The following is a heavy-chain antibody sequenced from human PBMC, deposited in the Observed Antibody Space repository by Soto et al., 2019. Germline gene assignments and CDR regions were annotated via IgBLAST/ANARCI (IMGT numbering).Heavy chain of an antibody. CDR1: DGSISSDRFS. Sequence: RSLTCSVSDGSISSDRFSWNWIRQPPGKDLEWIGYIYHSGGTYSSPSLRSRVTISVDTSKNQFTLKLSSVTAADTAVYYCAIERGGYSFFDYWGQGPLGTVSS. CDR3: AIERGGYSFFDY. V-gene: IGHV4-31*03. CDR2: IYHSGGT. J-gene: IGHJ4*02. D-gene: IGHD5-12*01.